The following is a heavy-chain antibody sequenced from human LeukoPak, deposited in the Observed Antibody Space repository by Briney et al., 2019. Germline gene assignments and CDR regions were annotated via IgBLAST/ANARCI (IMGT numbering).Heavy chain of an antibody. Sequence: PGGSLRLSCAASGFTFGTYPMSWVRQAPGKGLEWVSAISSSGGSTYYADSVKGRFTISRDNSKNTLDLQMVSLRAEDTAVYFCVRSVLSWGQGTRVTVSS. V-gene: IGHV3-23*01. CDR1: GFTFGTYP. CDR3: VRSVLS. D-gene: IGHD4/OR15-4a*01. J-gene: IGHJ5*02. CDR2: ISSSGGST.